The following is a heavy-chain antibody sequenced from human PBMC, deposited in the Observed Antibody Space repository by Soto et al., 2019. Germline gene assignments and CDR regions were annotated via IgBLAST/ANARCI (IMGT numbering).Heavy chain of an antibody. V-gene: IGHV1-46*01. J-gene: IGHJ5*02. Sequence: GSVKVSCKASGYTFTSYYMHWVRQAPGQGLEWMGIINPSGGSTSYAQKFQGRVTMTRDTSTSTVYMELSSLRSEDTAVYYCASSSRDGYNPPNWFDPWGQGTLVTVS. CDR2: INPSGGST. CDR3: ASSSRDGYNPPNWFDP. CDR1: GYTFTSYY. D-gene: IGHD5-12*01.